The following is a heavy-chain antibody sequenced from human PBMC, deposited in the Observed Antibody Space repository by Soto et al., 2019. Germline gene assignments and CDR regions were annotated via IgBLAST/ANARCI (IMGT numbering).Heavy chain of an antibody. D-gene: IGHD6-19*01. CDR3: ARDRSSGRYSNWYFDL. J-gene: IGHJ2*01. Sequence: GGSLRLSCADSGFTLSSYWMSWVRQAPGKGLEWVANIKQDGSERYYVDSVKGRFTISRDNAKNSLYLQMNSLRAEDTAVYYCARDRSSGRYSNWYFDLWGRGTLVTVSS. V-gene: IGHV3-7*03. CDR2: IKQDGSER. CDR1: GFTLSSYW.